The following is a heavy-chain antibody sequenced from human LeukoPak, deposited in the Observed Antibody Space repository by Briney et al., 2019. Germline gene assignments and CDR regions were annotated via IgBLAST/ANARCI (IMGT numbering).Heavy chain of an antibody. CDR1: GFTFSDYY. CDR2: ISSSSSYT. Sequence: GRSLRLSCAASGFTFSDYYMSWIRQAPGKGLEWVSYISSSSSYTNYADSVKGRFTISGDNAKNSLSLQMNGLRAEDTAVYYCARARGMDDYGDFRIKWGQGTLVTVSS. CDR3: ARARGMDDYGDFRIK. V-gene: IGHV3-11*06. D-gene: IGHD4-17*01. J-gene: IGHJ4*02.